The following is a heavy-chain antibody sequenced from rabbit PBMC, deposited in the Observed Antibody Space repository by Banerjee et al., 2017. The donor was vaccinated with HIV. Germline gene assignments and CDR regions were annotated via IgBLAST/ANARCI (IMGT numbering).Heavy chain of an antibody. V-gene: IGHV1S45*01. J-gene: IGHJ6*01. Sequence: QEQLEESGGDLVKPEGSLTLTCTASGIDFSSYYYMCWVRQAPGKGLEWIGCIDSGSGSTWYASWAKGRFTISKTSSTTVTLQMPSLTAADTATYFCARRASMYDYSLDLWGPGTLVTVS. CDR3: ARRASMYDYSLDL. CDR2: IDSGSGST. CDR1: GIDFSSYYY. D-gene: IGHD5-1*01.